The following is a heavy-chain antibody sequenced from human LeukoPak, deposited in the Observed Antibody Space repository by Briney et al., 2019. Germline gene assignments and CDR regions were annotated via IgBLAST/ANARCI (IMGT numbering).Heavy chain of an antibody. CDR1: GYTFTSYG. J-gene: IGHJ6*02. V-gene: IGHV1-18*01. D-gene: IGHD2-2*01. CDR2: ISAYNGNT. CDR3: ARGRYQLRSSGMGV. Sequence: ASVKVSCKASGYTFTSYGISWGRQAPGQGLEWMGWISAYNGNTNYAQKLQGRVTMTTDTSTSTAYMELRSLRSDDTAVYYCARGRYQLRSSGMGVWGQGTTVAVSS.